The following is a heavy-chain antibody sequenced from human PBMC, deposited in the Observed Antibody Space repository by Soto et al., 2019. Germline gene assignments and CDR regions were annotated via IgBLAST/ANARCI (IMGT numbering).Heavy chain of an antibody. V-gene: IGHV1-46*01. D-gene: IGHD1-26*01. CDR3: AMGDRMGATNWAFDY. Sequence: QVQLVQSGAEVKKPGASVKVSCKASGYTFTSYYMHWVRQAPGQGLEWMGIINPSGGSTSYAQKFQGRVTMTRDTSTSTVYMELSSLRSEDTAVYYCAMGDRMGATNWAFDYWGQGTLVTVSS. J-gene: IGHJ4*02. CDR2: INPSGGST. CDR1: GYTFTSYY.